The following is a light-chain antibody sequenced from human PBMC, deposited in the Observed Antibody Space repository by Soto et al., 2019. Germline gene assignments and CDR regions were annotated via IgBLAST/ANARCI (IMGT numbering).Light chain of an antibody. CDR2: DAS. V-gene: IGKV1-5*01. J-gene: IGKJ1*01. CDR1: EGISRW. Sequence: DIQMTQSPSTLSASLGDRVTITCRASEGISRWLVWYQQRPGKAPKLLIYDASTLHSGVSSRFSGSGSGTEFTLTISSLQPDDSATYYCQQYTTYWTFGQGTKVEVK. CDR3: QQYTTYWT.